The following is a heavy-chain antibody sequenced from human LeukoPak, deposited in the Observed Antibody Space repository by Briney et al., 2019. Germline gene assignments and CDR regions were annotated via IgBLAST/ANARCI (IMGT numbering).Heavy chain of an antibody. CDR2: IYTSGST. CDR1: GGSISSGSYY. Sequence: PSQTLSLTCTVSGGSISSGSYYWSWIRQPAGKGLEWIGRIYTSGSTNYNPPLKSRVTISVDTSKNQFSLKLSSVTAADTAMYYCATSPYSSTHTNWFDPWGQGTLVTVSS. CDR3: ATSPYSSTHTNWFDP. J-gene: IGHJ5*02. V-gene: IGHV4-61*02. D-gene: IGHD6-13*01.